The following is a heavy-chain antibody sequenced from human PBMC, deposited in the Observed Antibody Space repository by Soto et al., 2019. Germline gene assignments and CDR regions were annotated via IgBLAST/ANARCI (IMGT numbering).Heavy chain of an antibody. Sequence: GSLIVSWASSGITCSTYWMDWVRQTPGKGLEWVANINQDGSEKNYVDSVKGRFTISRDNAQNTLYLQMNSLTAEDSALYYCSRSLDSWGQGTLVTVSS. CDR1: GITCSTYW. J-gene: IGHJ4*02. CDR3: SRSLDS. V-gene: IGHV3-7*01. CDR2: INQDGSEK.